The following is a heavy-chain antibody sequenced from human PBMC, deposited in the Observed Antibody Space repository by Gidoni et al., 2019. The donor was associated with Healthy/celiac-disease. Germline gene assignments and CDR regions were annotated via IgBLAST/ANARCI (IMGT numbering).Heavy chain of an antibody. CDR1: GYSFTSYW. D-gene: IGHD3-10*01. V-gene: IGHV5-51*01. Sequence: EVQLVQSGAEVKKPGESLKISGKGSGYSFTSYWIGWVRQMPGKGLEWMGIIYPGDSDTRYRPSFQGQVTISADKSISTAYLQWSSLKASDTAMYYCARSIITMVRGVIYYFDYWGQGTLVTVSS. CDR2: IYPGDSDT. CDR3: ARSIITMVRGVIYYFDY. J-gene: IGHJ4*02.